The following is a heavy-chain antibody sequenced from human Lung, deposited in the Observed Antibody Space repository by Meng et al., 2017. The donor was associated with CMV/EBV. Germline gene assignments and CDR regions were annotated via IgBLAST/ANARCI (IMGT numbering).Heavy chain of an antibody. Sequence: GESLKISCAASGFTFSSYAMHWVRQAPGKGLEWVAVISYDGSNKYYADSVKGRFTISRDNSKNTLYLQMNSLRAEDTAVYYCARDHFVVVPTSYGMDVWGQGTXVTV. CDR1: GFTFSSYA. J-gene: IGHJ6*02. CDR2: ISYDGSNK. V-gene: IGHV3-30-3*01. CDR3: ARDHFVVVPTSYGMDV. D-gene: IGHD2-2*01.